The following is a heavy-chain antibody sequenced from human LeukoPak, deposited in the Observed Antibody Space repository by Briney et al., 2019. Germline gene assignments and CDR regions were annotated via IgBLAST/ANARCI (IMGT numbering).Heavy chain of an antibody. Sequence: SETLSLTCTVSGGSISSSSYYWGWIRQPPGKGLEWIGSIYYSGSTYYNPSLKSRVTISVDTSKNQFSLQLNSVTPEDTAVYYCARGPSLVGYYYMDVWGKGTTVTVSS. CDR2: IYYSGST. D-gene: IGHD1-26*01. V-gene: IGHV4-39*07. J-gene: IGHJ6*03. CDR3: ARGPSLVGYYYMDV. CDR1: GGSISSSSYY.